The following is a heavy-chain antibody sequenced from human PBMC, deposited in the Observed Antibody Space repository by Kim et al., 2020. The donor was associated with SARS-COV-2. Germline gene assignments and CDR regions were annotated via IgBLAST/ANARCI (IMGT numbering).Heavy chain of an antibody. D-gene: IGHD4-17*01. V-gene: IGHV3-49*03. CDR3: SMTTVTYGLGY. CDR1: GFTFGDYA. J-gene: IGHJ4*02. CDR2: IRSKAYGGTT. Sequence: GGSLRLSCTASGFTFGDYAMSWFRQAPGKGLEWVGFIRSKAYGGTTEYAASVKGRFTISRDDSKSIAYLKMNSVKNADTAVYYCSMTTVTYGLGYWGQGTLVTVSS.